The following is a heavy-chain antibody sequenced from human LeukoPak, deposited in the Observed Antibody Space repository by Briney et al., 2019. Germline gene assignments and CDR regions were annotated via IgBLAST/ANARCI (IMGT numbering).Heavy chain of an antibody. D-gene: IGHD6-6*01. CDR1: GFTFSSYG. CDR3: AKDLTGVSSSPRAGGMDV. J-gene: IGHJ6*02. CDR2: ISYDGSNK. Sequence: GGSLRLSCAASGFTFSSYGMHWVRQAPGKGLEWVAVISYDGSNKYYADSVKGRFTISRDNSKNTLYLQMNSLRAEDTAVYYCAKDLTGVSSSPRAGGMDVWGQGTTVTVSS. V-gene: IGHV3-30*18.